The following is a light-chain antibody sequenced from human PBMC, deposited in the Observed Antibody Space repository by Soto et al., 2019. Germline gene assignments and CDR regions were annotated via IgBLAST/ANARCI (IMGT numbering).Light chain of an antibody. V-gene: IGKV4-1*01. CDR1: QSVLYSSNNKNY. J-gene: IGKJ1*01. CDR3: AQYYSPWT. CDR2: WAS. Sequence: DIVMTQSPDSLAVSLGERATINCKSSQSVLYSSNNKNYLAWYQQKPGQPPKLLIYWASTRESGVPDRFSGSGSGTDFTLTISSLQAEDVAVYYCAQYYSPWTFGQGTKVELK.